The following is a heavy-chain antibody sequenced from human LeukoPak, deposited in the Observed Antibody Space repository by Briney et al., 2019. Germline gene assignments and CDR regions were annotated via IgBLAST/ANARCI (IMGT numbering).Heavy chain of an antibody. V-gene: IGHV4-30-2*01. Sequence: SQTLSLTCAVSGGSISSGGYSWSWIRQPPGKGLEWIGYIYHSGSTYYNPSPKSQVTISVDRSKNQFSLKLSSVTAADTAVYYCARVAPTDSYGLYFDCWGQGTLVTVSS. CDR1: GGSISSGGYS. CDR3: ARVAPTDSYGLYFDC. D-gene: IGHD5-18*01. CDR2: IYHSGST. J-gene: IGHJ4*02.